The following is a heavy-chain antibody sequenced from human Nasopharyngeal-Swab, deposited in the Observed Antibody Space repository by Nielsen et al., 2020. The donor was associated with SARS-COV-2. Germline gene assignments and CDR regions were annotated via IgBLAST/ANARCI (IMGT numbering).Heavy chain of an antibody. Sequence: GSLRLSCAVYGGSFSGSYWGWIRQPPGKGPEWIAEINHSGSTNYNPSLKSRVTLSVDTSMNQVSLEVSSVTAADTAVYYCARGLSGIVPAPILGLGPYYYYYYRDVWGKGTTVTVSS. J-gene: IGHJ6*03. CDR2: INHSGST. V-gene: IGHV4-34*01. CDR3: ARGLSGIVPAPILGLGPYYYYYYRDV. CDR1: GGSFSGSY. D-gene: IGHD2-2*01.